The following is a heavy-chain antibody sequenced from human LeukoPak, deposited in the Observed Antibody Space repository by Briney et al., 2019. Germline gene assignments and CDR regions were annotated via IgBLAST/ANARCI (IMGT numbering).Heavy chain of an antibody. CDR1: GFTFSSYG. J-gene: IGHJ3*02. CDR3: ARVDDLDAFDI. Sequence: GGSLRLSCAASGFTFSSYGMHWVRQAPGKGLEWVAVIWYDGSNKYYADSVKGRFTISRDNSKNTLYLQINSLRAEDTAVYYCARVDDLDAFDIWGQGTMVTVSS. CDR2: IWYDGSNK. D-gene: IGHD2-2*03. V-gene: IGHV3-30*19.